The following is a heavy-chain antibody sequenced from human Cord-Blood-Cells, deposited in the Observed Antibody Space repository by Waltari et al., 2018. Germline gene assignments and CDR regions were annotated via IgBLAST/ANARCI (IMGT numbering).Heavy chain of an antibody. J-gene: IGHJ4*02. CDR2: IYHSGST. CDR1: GYSISSGYY. CDR3: ARVWRRVITGTTYFDY. Sequence: QVQLQESGPGLVKPSETLSLTCAVSGYSISSGYYWGWIRQHPGEGLEWIGSIYHSGSTSYNPTLKSGGTIPVDTSKNQFPLRLGAVAAGDTAVYYCARVWRRVITGTTYFDYWGQGTLVTVSS. D-gene: IGHD1-7*01. V-gene: IGHV4-38-2*01.